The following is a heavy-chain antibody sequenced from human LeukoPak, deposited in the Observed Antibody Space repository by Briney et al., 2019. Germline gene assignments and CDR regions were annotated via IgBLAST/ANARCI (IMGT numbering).Heavy chain of an antibody. D-gene: IGHD4-23*01. J-gene: IGHJ3*02. Sequence: GGSLRLSCAASGFTLNAYWMHWIRQAPGKGLVWVSRTNTDGSSTKYADSVKGRFTISRDNSKNTLYLQMNSLRAEDTAVYYCAKATVGTSWAFDIWGQGTMVTVSS. V-gene: IGHV3-74*03. CDR3: AKATVGTSWAFDI. CDR2: TNTDGSST. CDR1: GFTLNAYW.